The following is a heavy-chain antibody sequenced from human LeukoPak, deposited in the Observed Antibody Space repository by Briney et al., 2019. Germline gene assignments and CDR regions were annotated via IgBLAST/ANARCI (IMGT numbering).Heavy chain of an antibody. Sequence: PSETLSLTCAVYGGSFSGYYWSWIRQPPGKGLEWIGEINHSGSTNYNPSLKSRVTISVDTSKNQFSLKLSSVTAADTAVYYCAKGSGWQVRDSYYFDYWGQGTLVTVSS. CDR1: GGSFSGYY. V-gene: IGHV4-34*01. CDR3: AKGSGWQVRDSYYFDY. J-gene: IGHJ4*02. D-gene: IGHD6-19*01. CDR2: INHSGST.